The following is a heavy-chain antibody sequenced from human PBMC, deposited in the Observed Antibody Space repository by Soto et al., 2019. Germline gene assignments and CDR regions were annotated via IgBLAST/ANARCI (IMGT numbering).Heavy chain of an antibody. D-gene: IGHD4-17*01. J-gene: IGHJ6*02. V-gene: IGHV3-53*01. CDR1: GLAVNVNY. Sequence: PGGSLRLSCAASGLAVNVNYMTWVRQAPGKGLEWVSFIYTDGRTFYVDSVKGRFTISRDDSENTVYLQMNSLRVEDTAVYYCARDPAVTTDYGLDVWGQGTTVTVSS. CDR2: IYTDGRT. CDR3: ARDPAVTTDYGLDV.